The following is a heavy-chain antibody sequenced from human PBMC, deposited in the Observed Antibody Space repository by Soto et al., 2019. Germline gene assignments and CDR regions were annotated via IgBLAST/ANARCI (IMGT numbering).Heavy chain of an antibody. D-gene: IGHD2-15*01. V-gene: IGHV2-5*02. Sequence: QITLKESGPTLVKPTQTLTLTCTFSGCPLSTSGLGVGWIHQPPGNTLQCLALIYWDDDKRYSPSLRSRLSVTKDTSKNQVVLTMTNMDPVDTGTYYCAHRLCDSSCYWDVGFFDYWGQGTLVTVSS. CDR2: IYWDDDK. CDR1: GCPLSTSGLG. CDR3: AHRLCDSSCYWDVGFFDY. J-gene: IGHJ4*02.